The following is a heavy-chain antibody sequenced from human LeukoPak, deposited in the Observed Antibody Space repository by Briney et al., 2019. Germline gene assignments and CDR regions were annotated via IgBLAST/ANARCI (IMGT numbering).Heavy chain of an antibody. CDR2: MNPNSGNT. CDR3: ARGRGCSSTSCSTYYYYMDV. Sequence: GASVKVSCKASGYTFTSYDIHWVRQATGQGLEWMGWMNPNSGNTGYAQKFQGRVTITRNTSISTAYMELSSLRSEDTAVYYCARGRGCSSTSCSTYYYYMDVWGKGTTVTVSS. J-gene: IGHJ6*03. V-gene: IGHV1-8*01. CDR1: GYTFTSYD. D-gene: IGHD2-2*01.